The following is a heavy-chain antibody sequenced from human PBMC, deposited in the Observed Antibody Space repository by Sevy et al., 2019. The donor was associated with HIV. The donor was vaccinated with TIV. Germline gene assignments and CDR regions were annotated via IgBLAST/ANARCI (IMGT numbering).Heavy chain of an antibody. J-gene: IGHJ4*02. CDR1: GGSFSGYY. V-gene: IGHV4-34*01. D-gene: IGHD1-26*01. Sequence: SETLSLTCAVYGGSFSGYYWSWIRQPPGKGLEWIGEINHSGSTNYNPSLKSRVTISVDPSKNQFSLKLSSVTAADTAVYYCARVSSGSYQVDYWGQGTLVTVSS. CDR2: INHSGST. CDR3: ARVSSGSYQVDY.